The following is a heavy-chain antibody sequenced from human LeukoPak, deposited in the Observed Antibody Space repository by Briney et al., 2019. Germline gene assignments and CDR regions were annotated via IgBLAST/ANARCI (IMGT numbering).Heavy chain of an antibody. J-gene: IGHJ6*04. D-gene: IGHD5-12*01. V-gene: IGHV1-69*13. Sequence: SVKVSCKASGGTFSSYAISWVRQAPGQGLEWMGGIIPIFATANYAQKFQGRVTITADESTSTAYMELSSLRSEDTAVYYCARDPLYSGYDYDYYYGMDVWGKGTTVTVSS. CDR1: GGTFSSYA. CDR3: ARDPLYSGYDYDYYYGMDV. CDR2: IIPIFATA.